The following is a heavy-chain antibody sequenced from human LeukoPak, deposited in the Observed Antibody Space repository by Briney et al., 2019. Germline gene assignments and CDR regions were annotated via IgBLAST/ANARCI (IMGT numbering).Heavy chain of an antibody. CDR1: GFTFSSYT. J-gene: IGHJ4*02. Sequence: PGGSLRLSCAASGFTFSSYTMNWVRQAPGKGLEWVSSISSSSSYICYAESVKGRFTMSRDNAKNSLYLQMNSLRAEDTAVYYCARATTYDILTGYFDYWGQGTLVTVSS. CDR3: ARATTYDILTGYFDY. CDR2: ISSSSSYI. D-gene: IGHD3-9*01. V-gene: IGHV3-21*01.